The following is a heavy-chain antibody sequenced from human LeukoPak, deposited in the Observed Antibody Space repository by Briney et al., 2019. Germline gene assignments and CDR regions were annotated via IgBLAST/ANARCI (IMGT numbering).Heavy chain of an antibody. CDR2: LIENGATT. CDR3: VKDYQVGNSPAFGDY. D-gene: IGHD1-26*01. J-gene: IGHJ4*02. CDR1: GITFSSHA. V-gene: IGHV3-23*01. Sequence: GGSLRLSRAASGITFSSHAMSWVRRAPGKGLEWVSGLIENGATTYYADSVKGRFTISRDNSRNTMYLQMNSLRVEDTAVYYCVKDYQVGNSPAFGDYWGQGTLVTISS.